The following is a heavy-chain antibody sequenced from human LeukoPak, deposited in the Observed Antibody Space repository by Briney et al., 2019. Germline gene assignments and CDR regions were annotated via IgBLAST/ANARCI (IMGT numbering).Heavy chain of an antibody. D-gene: IGHD3-10*01. CDR2: INPSGGST. J-gene: IGHJ5*02. CDR1: GYTFTSYY. CDR3: ARDRKPANVLLWFGELLYHNWFDP. V-gene: IGHV1-46*01. Sequence: ASVKVSCKASGYTFTSYYMHWVRQAPGQGLEWMGIINPSGGSTSYAQKFQGRVTMTRDTSTSTVYMELSSLRSDDTAVYYCARDRKPANVLLWFGELLYHNWFDPWGQGTLVTVSS.